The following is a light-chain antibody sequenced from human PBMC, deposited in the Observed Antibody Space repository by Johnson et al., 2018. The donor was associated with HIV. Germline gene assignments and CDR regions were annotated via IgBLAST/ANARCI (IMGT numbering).Light chain of an antibody. CDR1: SSNIGNNY. CDR2: ENN. J-gene: IGLJ1*01. CDR3: GTGDSSLSVFYV. Sequence: QSVLTQPPSVSAAPGQKVTISCSGSSSNIGNNYVSWYQQLPGTAPKLLIYENNKRPSGIPDRFSGSKSGTSATLGITGLQTGDEADYSCGTGDSSLSVFYVFGTGTKVTVL. V-gene: IGLV1-51*02.